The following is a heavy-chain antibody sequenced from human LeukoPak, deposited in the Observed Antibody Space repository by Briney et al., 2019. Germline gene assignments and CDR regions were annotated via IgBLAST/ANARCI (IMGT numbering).Heavy chain of an antibody. CDR2: ISGSGGST. V-gene: IGHV3-23*01. CDR3: AKDQSPSSDYYYVRSNFDY. CDR1: GFTFSIYA. D-gene: IGHD3-22*01. Sequence: PGGSLRLSCAASGFTFSIYAMSWVRQAPGKGLEWVSAISGSGGSTYYADSVKGRFTISRDNSKNTLYLQMNSLRAEDTAVYYCAKDQSPSSDYYYVRSNFDYWGQGTLVTVSS. J-gene: IGHJ4*02.